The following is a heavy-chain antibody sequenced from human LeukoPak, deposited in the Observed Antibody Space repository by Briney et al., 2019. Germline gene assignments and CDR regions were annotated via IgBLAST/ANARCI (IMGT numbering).Heavy chain of an antibody. CDR2: IYYSGST. CDR3: ARAGIVPAAIEGFDY. Sequence: SETLPLTCTVSGGSISSYYWSWIRQPPGKGLEWIGYIYYSGSTNYNPSLKSRVTISVDTSKNQFSLKLSSVTAADTAVYYCARAGIVPAAIEGFDYWGQGTLVTVSS. CDR1: GGSISSYY. J-gene: IGHJ4*02. V-gene: IGHV4-59*01. D-gene: IGHD2-2*02.